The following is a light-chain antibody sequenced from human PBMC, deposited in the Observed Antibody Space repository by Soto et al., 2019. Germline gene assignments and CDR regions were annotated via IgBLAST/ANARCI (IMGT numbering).Light chain of an antibody. CDR2: DAS. CDR3: QQTSNAPWT. Sequence: EIVLTQSPGTLSLSPGERATLSCRATESVVSNYLAWYQLKPGQAPRLLIYDASSRATGIPDRFSGSGSGTDFTLTITSLQPEDFATYYCQQTSNAPWTFGQGTKVDIK. CDR1: ESVVSNY. V-gene: IGKV3-20*01. J-gene: IGKJ1*01.